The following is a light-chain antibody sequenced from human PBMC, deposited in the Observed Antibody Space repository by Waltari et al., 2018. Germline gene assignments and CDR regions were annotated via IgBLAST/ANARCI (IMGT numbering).Light chain of an antibody. V-gene: IGLV1-40*01. CDR3: QSYDSSLSGSV. CDR1: SSNIGAGYD. J-gene: IGLJ2*01. CDR2: DNN. Sequence: QSVLTQPPSVSGAPGQRVTISCTGSSSNIGAGYDVHWYQQLPGTVPKLLIYDNNNRPSGVPDRFSGSKSGTSASLAITGLQAEDEADYYCQSYDSSLSGSVFGGGTKLTVL.